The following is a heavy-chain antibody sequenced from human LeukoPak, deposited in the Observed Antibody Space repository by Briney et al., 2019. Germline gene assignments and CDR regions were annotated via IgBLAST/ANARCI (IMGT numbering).Heavy chain of an antibody. CDR3: ARVYCSSTSCYGGYYFDY. J-gene: IGHJ4*02. CDR1: GGSISSYY. D-gene: IGHD2-2*01. CDR2: IYYSGST. Sequence: SETLSLTCTVSGGSISSYYWSWIRQPPGKGLEWIGYIYYSGSTNCNPSLKSRVTISVDTSKNQFSLKLSSVTAADTAVYYCARVYCSSTSCYGGYYFDYWGQGTLVTVSS. V-gene: IGHV4-59*01.